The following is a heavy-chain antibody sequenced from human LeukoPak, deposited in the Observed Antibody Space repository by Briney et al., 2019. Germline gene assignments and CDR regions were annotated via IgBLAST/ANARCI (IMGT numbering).Heavy chain of an antibody. CDR1: GGSFSGYY. CDR3: ARTTVTTDWFDP. CDR2: IYYSGST. Sequence: SETLSLTCAVYGGSFSGYYWSWIRQPPGKGLEWIGSIYYSGSTYYNPSLKSRVTISVDTSKNQFSLKLSSVTAADTAVYYCARTTVTTDWFDPWGQGTLVTVSS. J-gene: IGHJ5*02. D-gene: IGHD4-17*01. V-gene: IGHV4-34*01.